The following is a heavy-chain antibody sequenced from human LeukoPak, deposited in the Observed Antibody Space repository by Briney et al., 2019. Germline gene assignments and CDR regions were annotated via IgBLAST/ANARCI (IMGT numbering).Heavy chain of an antibody. CDR1: GFTFSSYE. J-gene: IGHJ3*02. V-gene: IGHV3-48*03. CDR3: AIMERVRGVLGASDI. D-gene: IGHD3-10*01. Sequence: GGSLRLSCAASGFTFSSYEMNWVRQAPGKGLEWVSYISSSGSTIYYADSVKGRFTISRDNAKNSLYLQMNSLRAEDTAVYYRAIMERVRGVLGASDIWGQGTMVTVSS. CDR2: ISSSGSTI.